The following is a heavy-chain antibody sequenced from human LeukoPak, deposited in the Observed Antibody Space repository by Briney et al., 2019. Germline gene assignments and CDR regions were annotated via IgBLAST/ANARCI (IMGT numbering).Heavy chain of an antibody. CDR1: GLTFSNYG. J-gene: IGHJ6*03. CDR2: ISSTGGTT. CDR3: AKNGDRGAYCSGGTCYPYYYYYMDV. D-gene: IGHD2-15*01. Sequence: GGSLRLSCVASGLTFSNYGISWVRQAPGKGLEWVSAISSTGGTTYYADSVKGHFTISRDNSKNTVYLQMNSLSAEDTAVYYCAKNGDRGAYCSGGTCYPYYYYYMDVWDKGTTVTISS. V-gene: IGHV3-23*01.